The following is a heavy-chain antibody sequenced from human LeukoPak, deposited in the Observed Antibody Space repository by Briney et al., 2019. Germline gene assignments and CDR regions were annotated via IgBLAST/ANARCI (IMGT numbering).Heavy chain of an antibody. D-gene: IGHD2-15*01. Sequence: SGTLSLTCAVSGGSTSSSWWSWVRQPPGKGLEWIGEIFHSGSTNYNPSLKSRVTISVDKSKNHFSLELTSVTAADTAVYYCARADAVVAASSQYFDYWGQGTLVTVSS. CDR3: ARADAVVAASSQYFDY. CDR1: GGSTSSSW. J-gene: IGHJ4*02. CDR2: IFHSGST. V-gene: IGHV4-4*02.